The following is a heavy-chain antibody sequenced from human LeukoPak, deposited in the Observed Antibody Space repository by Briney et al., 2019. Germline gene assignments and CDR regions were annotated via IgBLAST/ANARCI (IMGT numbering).Heavy chain of an antibody. D-gene: IGHD5-12*01. CDR1: GFTFSSYA. J-gene: IGHJ3*02. Sequence: GGSLRLSCAASGFTFSSYAMSWLRQAPGKGLEWVGFIRSKAYGGATEYAASVKGRFTISRDDSKSIAYLQMNSLKTEDTAVYYCSRRSGYDDIWGQGTMVTVSS. CDR2: IRSKAYGGAT. V-gene: IGHV3-49*03. CDR3: SRRSGYDDI.